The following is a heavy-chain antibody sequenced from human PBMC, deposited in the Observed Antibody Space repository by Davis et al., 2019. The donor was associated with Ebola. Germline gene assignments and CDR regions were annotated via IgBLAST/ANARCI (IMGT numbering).Heavy chain of an antibody. J-gene: IGHJ4*02. CDR3: ARDRGYSNDY. D-gene: IGHD4-11*01. Sequence: GESLKISCATSGFTFSSYSMNWVRQAPGKGLEWVSYISASSSTRFYADSVKGRFTISRDNAKNSLYLQMNSLRDEDTAVYYCARDRGYSNDYWGQGTLVTVSS. CDR2: ISASSSTR. V-gene: IGHV3-48*02. CDR1: GFTFSSYS.